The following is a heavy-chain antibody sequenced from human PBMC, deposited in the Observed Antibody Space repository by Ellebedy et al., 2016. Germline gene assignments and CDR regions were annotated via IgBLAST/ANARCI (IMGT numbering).Heavy chain of an antibody. CDR1: GGSISSYY. J-gene: IGHJ4*02. D-gene: IGHD1-1*01. Sequence: SETLSLTXTVSGGSISSYYWSWIRQPPGKGLEWIGYIYYSGSTNYNPSLKSRVTISVDTSKNQFSLKLSSVTAADTAVYYCARGRRYPVYWGQGTLVTVSS. V-gene: IGHV4-59*12. CDR2: IYYSGST. CDR3: ARGRRYPVY.